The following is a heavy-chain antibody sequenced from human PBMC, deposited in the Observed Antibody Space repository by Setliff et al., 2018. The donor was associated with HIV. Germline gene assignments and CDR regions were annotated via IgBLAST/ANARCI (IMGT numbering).Heavy chain of an antibody. D-gene: IGHD3-10*01. J-gene: IGHJ4*02. CDR2: ISGSAGTT. Sequence: GGSLRLSCAASGFTFSNYAMSWVRQAPGKGLEWVSGISGSAGTTYYADSVKGRFTISRDNSKNTLYLQMNSLRAEDTALYYCATDKHYYGSGSYYALDYWGQGTLVTVSS. CDR1: GFTFSNYA. CDR3: ATDKHYYGSGSYYALDY. V-gene: IGHV3-23*01.